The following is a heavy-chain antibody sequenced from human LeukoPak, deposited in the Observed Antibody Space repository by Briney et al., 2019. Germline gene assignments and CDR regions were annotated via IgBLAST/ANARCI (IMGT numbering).Heavy chain of an antibody. Sequence: GESLKISCKGSGYSFTSYWIGWVRQMPGKSLEWMGIIYPGDSDTRYGPSFQGQVTISADKSISTAYLQWSSLKASDTAMYYCARRSYGPNHNFDYWGQGTLVTVSS. CDR1: GYSFTSYW. CDR2: IYPGDSDT. J-gene: IGHJ4*02. D-gene: IGHD5-18*01. V-gene: IGHV5-51*01. CDR3: ARRSYGPNHNFDY.